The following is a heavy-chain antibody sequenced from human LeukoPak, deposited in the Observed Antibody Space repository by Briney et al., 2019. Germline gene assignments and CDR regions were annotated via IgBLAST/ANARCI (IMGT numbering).Heavy chain of an antibody. CDR1: GGSISSYY. V-gene: IGHV4-59*08. D-gene: IGHD3-3*01. CDR3: ARDDFWSGYELDI. CDR2: IYYSGST. Sequence: SETLSLTCTVSGGSISSYYRSWIRQPPGKGLEWIGYIYYSGSTNYNPSLKSRVTISVDTSKNQFSLKLSSVTAADTAVYYCARDDFWSGYELDIWGQGTMVTVSS. J-gene: IGHJ3*02.